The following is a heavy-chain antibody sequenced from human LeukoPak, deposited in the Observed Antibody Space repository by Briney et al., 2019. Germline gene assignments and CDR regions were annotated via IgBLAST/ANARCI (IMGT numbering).Heavy chain of an antibody. CDR1: GFTFSSYS. D-gene: IGHD6-19*01. V-gene: IGHV3-21*01. Sequence: PGGSLRLSCAASGFTFSSYSMNWVRQAPGEGLEWVSSISSSSSYIYYADSVKGRFTISRDNAKNSLYLQMNSLRAEDTAVYYCARDRSRGIAVAGTGDYFDYWGQGTLVTVSS. CDR2: ISSSSSYI. CDR3: ARDRSRGIAVAGTGDYFDY. J-gene: IGHJ4*02.